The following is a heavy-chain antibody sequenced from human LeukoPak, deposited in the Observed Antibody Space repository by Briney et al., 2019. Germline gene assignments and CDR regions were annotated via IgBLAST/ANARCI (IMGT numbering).Heavy chain of an antibody. CDR1: GFTFSDYY. CDR2: ISSSGSTI. CDR3: ARGGDRGTYYDFWSDYGMDV. D-gene: IGHD3-3*01. Sequence: GGSLRLSCAASGFTFSDYYMSWIRQAPGKGLEWVSYISSSGSTIYYADSVKGRFTISRDNAKNSLYLQMNSLRAEDTAVYYCARGGDRGTYYDFWSDYGMDVWGQGTTVTVPS. V-gene: IGHV3-11*01. J-gene: IGHJ6*02.